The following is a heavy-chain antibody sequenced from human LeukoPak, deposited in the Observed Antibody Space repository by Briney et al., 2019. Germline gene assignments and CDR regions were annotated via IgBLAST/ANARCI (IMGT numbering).Heavy chain of an antibody. V-gene: IGHV1-8*01. CDR2: MDPNSGNT. Sequence: ASVKVSCKAPGYTFTNYDINWVRQATGQGLEWMGYMDPNSGNTGYAQKFQGRVTITRDTSISTAYMELSSLISEDTAVYYCFSFDYWGQGTLVTVSS. J-gene: IGHJ4*02. CDR3: FSFDY. CDR1: GYTFTNYD.